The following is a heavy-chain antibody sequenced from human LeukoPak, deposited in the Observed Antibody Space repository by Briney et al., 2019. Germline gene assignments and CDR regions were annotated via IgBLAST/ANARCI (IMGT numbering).Heavy chain of an antibody. D-gene: IGHD6-13*01. CDR2: INPNSGGT. V-gene: IGHV1-2*02. Sequence: APVKVSCKASGYTFTGYYMHWVRQAPGQGLEWMGWINPNSGGTNYAQKFQGRVTMTRDTSISTAYMELSRLRSDDTAVYYCAGLAAAGHNWFDPWGQGTLVTVSS. CDR3: AGLAAAGHNWFDP. J-gene: IGHJ5*02. CDR1: GYTFTGYY.